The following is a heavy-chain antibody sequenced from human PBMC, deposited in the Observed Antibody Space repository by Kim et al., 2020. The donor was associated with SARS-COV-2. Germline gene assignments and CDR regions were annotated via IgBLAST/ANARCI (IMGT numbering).Heavy chain of an antibody. J-gene: IGHJ4*02. CDR3: ARGYAGGSFDL. CDR1: GFTFDDYG. CDR2: INRNGDRK. D-gene: IGHD3-10*01. Sequence: GGSLRLSCAASGFTFDDYGMGWVRQFPGKGLEWVAGINRNGDRKGYVDSVEGRFTISRDNAKNSLYLQMNSPRPEDTALYYCARGYAGGSFDLWGQGT. V-gene: IGHV3-20*04.